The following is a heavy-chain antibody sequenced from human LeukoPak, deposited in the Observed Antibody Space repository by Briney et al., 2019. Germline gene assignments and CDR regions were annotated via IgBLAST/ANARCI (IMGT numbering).Heavy chain of an antibody. CDR3: AREGEDEQLLLYFDY. J-gene: IGHJ4*02. Sequence: ASVTVSCKASGYTFTGYYMHWVRQAPGQGLEWMGWINPNSGGTNYAQKFQGRVTMTRDTSISTAYMELSRLRSDDTAVYYCAREGEDEQLLLYFDYWGQGTLVTVSS. CDR1: GYTFTGYY. D-gene: IGHD2-2*01. V-gene: IGHV1-2*02. CDR2: INPNSGGT.